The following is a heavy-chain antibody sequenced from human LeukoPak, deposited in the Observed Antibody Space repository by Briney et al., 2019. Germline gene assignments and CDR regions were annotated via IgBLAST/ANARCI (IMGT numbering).Heavy chain of an antibody. J-gene: IGHJ4*02. Sequence: SVKVSCKASGGTFSSYAISWVRQAPGQGLEWMGGIIPIFGTPNYAQKFQGRVTISTDEFTTTAYMELSSLTSDDTAVYYCARGKDVVVVAATTPFDYWGQGTLVTVSS. CDR1: GGTFSSYA. V-gene: IGHV1-69*05. D-gene: IGHD2-2*01. CDR2: IIPIFGTP. CDR3: ARGKDVVVVAATTPFDY.